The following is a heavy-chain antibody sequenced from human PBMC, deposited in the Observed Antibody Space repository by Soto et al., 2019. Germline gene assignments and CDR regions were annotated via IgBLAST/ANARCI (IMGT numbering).Heavy chain of an antibody. J-gene: IGHJ4*02. Sequence: QVQLVESGGGMAQAGTSLRLSCTGSGFTFNSLSLHWVRQGPEKGLEWVAVVSFDGKVTYYADSVKGRFTVSRDISKNTIYLQANSLRPEDTAVYYCAREPYGDSQYFDYWGQGTPVTVSS. CDR2: VSFDGKVT. CDR1: GFTFNSLS. D-gene: IGHD2-21*02. V-gene: IGHV3-30*04. CDR3: AREPYGDSQYFDY.